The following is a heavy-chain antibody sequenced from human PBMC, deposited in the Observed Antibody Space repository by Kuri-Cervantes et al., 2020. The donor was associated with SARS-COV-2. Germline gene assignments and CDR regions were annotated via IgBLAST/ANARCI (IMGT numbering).Heavy chain of an antibody. V-gene: IGHV3-23*01. D-gene: IGHD3-10*01. CDR2: ITDDGGST. CDR3: VKGSAASRPYYFDS. J-gene: IGHJ4*02. CDR1: GFTSSSYE. Sequence: GGSLRLSCAASGFTSSSYEINWVRQAPGKGLEWVSAITDDGGSTYHADSVKGRFTISRDNSKTTLFLQMNSLRAEDTAVYHCVKGSAASRPYYFDSWGQGTLVTVSS.